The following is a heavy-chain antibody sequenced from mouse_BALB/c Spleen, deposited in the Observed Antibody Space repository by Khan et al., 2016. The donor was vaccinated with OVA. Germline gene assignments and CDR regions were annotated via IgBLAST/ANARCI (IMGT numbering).Heavy chain of an antibody. Sequence: VQLKQSGPGLVKPSQSLALTCTVSGSSIPSDYAWNWIRQFPGSKLEWMGYIRNSGNTSYNPSLKSRITITRDTSKNQFFLQLNSVTTEDTATYYCARDGNWYFDVWGAGTTVIVSS. CDR3: ARDGNWYFDV. J-gene: IGHJ1*01. V-gene: IGHV3-2*02. CDR2: IRNSGNT. CDR1: GSSIPSDYA. D-gene: IGHD2-1*01.